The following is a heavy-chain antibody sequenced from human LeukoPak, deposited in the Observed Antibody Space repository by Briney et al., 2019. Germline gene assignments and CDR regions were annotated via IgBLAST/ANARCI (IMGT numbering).Heavy chain of an antibody. Sequence: SETLSLTCTVSGGSISGFYWSWIRQPPGKGLEWIGYIHYTGSTNYNSSLKSRVTISVDTSRNQVSLKLSSVTAADTAVYYCARGGWSMDYWGQGALVTVSS. D-gene: IGHD6-19*01. CDR3: ARGGWSMDY. CDR1: GGSISGFY. CDR2: IHYTGST. V-gene: IGHV4-59*01. J-gene: IGHJ4*02.